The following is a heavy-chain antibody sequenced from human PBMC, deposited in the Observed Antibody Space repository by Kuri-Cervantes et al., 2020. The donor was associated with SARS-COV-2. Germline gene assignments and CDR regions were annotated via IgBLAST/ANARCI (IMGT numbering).Heavy chain of an antibody. J-gene: IGHJ4*02. V-gene: IGHV4-34*01. CDR3: ARTQSGTLFGVVATFDS. CDR2: ITHRGDT. Sequence: SETLSLTCAVYGGSFNTYYWAWIRQPPGKGLERIGEITHRGDTIYNMSLKSRVTISVDTSKDQFSLKFTSVTAADTAVYYCARTQSGTLFGVVATFDSWGQGILVTVSS. CDR1: GGSFNTYY. D-gene: IGHD3-3*01.